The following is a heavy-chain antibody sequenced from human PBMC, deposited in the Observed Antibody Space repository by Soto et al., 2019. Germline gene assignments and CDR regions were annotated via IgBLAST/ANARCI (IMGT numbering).Heavy chain of an antibody. CDR1: GFTFSTYA. Sequence: QVQLVESGGGVVQPGRSLRLSCAASGFTFSTYAMHWVRQAPGKGLEWVALISYDGSNKYYADSVKGRFTISRDNSKNTLYMKMNSLRVKDTAVYYCARDKRDLRFLEWSYYFDYWGQGTLVTVSS. CDR2: ISYDGSNK. J-gene: IGHJ4*02. D-gene: IGHD3-3*01. V-gene: IGHV3-30-3*01. CDR3: ARDKRDLRFLEWSYYFDY.